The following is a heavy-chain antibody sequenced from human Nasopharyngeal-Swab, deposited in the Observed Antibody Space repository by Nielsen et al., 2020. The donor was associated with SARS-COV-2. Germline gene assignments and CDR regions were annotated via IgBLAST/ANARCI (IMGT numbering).Heavy chain of an antibody. D-gene: IGHD3-16*01. CDR1: GGSISSYY. J-gene: IGHJ6*02. CDR2: IYNSGST. V-gene: IGHV4-59*13. Sequence: SETLSLTCTVSGGSISSYYWSCIRQPPGKGLEWIGYIYNSGSTNYNPSLKSRVTISVDTSKNQFSLKLSSVTAADTAVYYCARERGATYYYYYGMDVWGQGTTVTVSS. CDR3: ARERGATYYYYYGMDV.